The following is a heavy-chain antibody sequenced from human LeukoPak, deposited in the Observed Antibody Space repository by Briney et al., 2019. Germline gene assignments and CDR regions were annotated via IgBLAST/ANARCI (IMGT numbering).Heavy chain of an antibody. Sequence: ASVKVSCKASGYTFTGYYMHWVRQAPGQGLEWMGWINPNSGGTNYAQRFQGRVTMTRDTSISTAYMELSRLRSDDTAVYYCARWLEMATITDYYYGMDVWGQGTTVTVSS. D-gene: IGHD5-24*01. CDR1: GYTFTGYY. CDR3: ARWLEMATITDYYYGMDV. CDR2: INPNSGGT. V-gene: IGHV1-2*02. J-gene: IGHJ6*02.